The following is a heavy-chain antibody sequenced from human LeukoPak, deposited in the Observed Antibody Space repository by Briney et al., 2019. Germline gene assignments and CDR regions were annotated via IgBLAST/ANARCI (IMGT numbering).Heavy chain of an antibody. CDR3: ARHNDYDLDY. J-gene: IGHJ4*02. CDR2: IYDSGTT. CDR1: GGSISSYS. Sequence: SATLSLTCTVSGGSISSYSWSWIRKPPGEGLEWIGNIYDSGTTNYNPSLKSRVTISVDTSKCQFSLNLSPVTAADTAVYYCARHNDYDLDYWGQGTLVTV. V-gene: IGHV4-59*08. D-gene: IGHD3-3*01.